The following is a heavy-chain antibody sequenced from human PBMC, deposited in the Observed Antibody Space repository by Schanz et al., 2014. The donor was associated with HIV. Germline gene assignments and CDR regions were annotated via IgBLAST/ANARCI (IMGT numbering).Heavy chain of an antibody. CDR3: ARSTTVETFDY. J-gene: IGHJ4*02. D-gene: IGHD4-17*01. V-gene: IGHV1-2*02. CDR1: GFTLTSYY. Sequence: QVQLVQSGAEVRKPGASVKLSCKASGFTLTSYYIHWVRQAPGQGLEWMGWLNPNGGGTKYAQTFHDRVTMTGDTSISTAYLEVTRLKSDDTAMYFCARSTTVETFDYWGQGTLVTVSS. CDR2: LNPNGGGT.